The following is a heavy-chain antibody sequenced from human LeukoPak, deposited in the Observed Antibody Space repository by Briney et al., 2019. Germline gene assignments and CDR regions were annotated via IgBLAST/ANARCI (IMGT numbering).Heavy chain of an antibody. D-gene: IGHD3-22*01. Sequence: GGSLRLSCAASGFAFSNNGMSWVRQAPGKGLEWVSASRGSSVDTYYADSVEGRFTISRDISKNTLYLQMNSLRAEDTAVYYCAKYYNESSGYLYYFDYWGQGTLVTVSS. J-gene: IGHJ4*02. CDR1: GFAFSNNG. V-gene: IGHV3-23*01. CDR2: SRGSSVDT. CDR3: AKYYNESSGYLYYFDY.